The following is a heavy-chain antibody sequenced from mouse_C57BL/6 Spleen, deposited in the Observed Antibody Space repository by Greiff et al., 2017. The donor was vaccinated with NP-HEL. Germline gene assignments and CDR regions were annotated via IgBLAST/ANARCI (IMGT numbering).Heavy chain of an antibody. CDR1: GYTFTSYW. CDR3: ARGGYPTPYFDY. CDR2: IHPNSGST. V-gene: IGHV1-64*01. D-gene: IGHD2-2*01. Sequence: QVHVKQPGAELVKPGASVKLSCKASGYTFTSYWMHWVKQRPGQGLEWIGMIHPNSGSTNYNEKFKSKATLTVDKSSSTAYMQLSSLTSEDSAVYYCARGGYPTPYFDYWGQGTTLTVSS. J-gene: IGHJ2*01.